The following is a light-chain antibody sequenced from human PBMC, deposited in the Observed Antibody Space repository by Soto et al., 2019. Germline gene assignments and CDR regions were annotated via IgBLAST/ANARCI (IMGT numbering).Light chain of an antibody. J-gene: IGKJ1*01. CDR3: QHYNSYSEA. Sequence: DIQMTQSPSTLSGSVGDRVTITCRASQTISSWLAWYQQKPGKAPKLLIYKASTLKSRLPSRFRGSGSGTEFTLTISSLQPDEFATYYCQHYNSYSEAFGQGTKVELK. V-gene: IGKV1-5*03. CDR2: KAS. CDR1: QTISSW.